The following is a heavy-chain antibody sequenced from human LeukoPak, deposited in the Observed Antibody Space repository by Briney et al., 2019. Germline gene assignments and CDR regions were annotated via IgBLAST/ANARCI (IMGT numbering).Heavy chain of an antibody. CDR2: IRSSGDAI. CDR1: GFTFSSYG. V-gene: IGHV3-48*02. CDR3: AAGLEMGY. D-gene: IGHD5-24*01. J-gene: IGHJ4*02. Sequence: GGSLRLSCAASGFTFSSYGMSWVRQAPGKGLEWVSYIRSSGDAIYYADSVKGRFTVSRDNAQTSPYLQMSSLRDEDTAVYYCAAGLEMGYWGQGTLVTVSS.